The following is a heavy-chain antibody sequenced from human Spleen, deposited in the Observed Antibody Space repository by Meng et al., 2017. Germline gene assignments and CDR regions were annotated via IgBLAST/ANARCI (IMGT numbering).Heavy chain of an antibody. CDR1: GGSISSIDW. CDR2: IYHGGDT. V-gene: IGHV4/OR15-8*02. Sequence: QVQLQASGPGLVKPSGTLSLTGVVSGGSISSIDWWSWVRQPPGKGLEWIGEIYHGGDTNYNPSLKSRVTIAIDKSKNQFSLKLSSVTAADTAVYYCASWIYSCGWQWGQGALVTVSS. CDR3: ASWIYSCGWQ. D-gene: IGHD6-19*01. J-gene: IGHJ4*02.